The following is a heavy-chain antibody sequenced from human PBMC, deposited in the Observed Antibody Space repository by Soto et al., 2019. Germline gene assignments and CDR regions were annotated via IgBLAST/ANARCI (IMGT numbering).Heavy chain of an antibody. J-gene: IGHJ4*02. D-gene: IGHD3-22*01. V-gene: IGHV1-69*01. CDR2: IIPIFGTA. Sequence: QVQLVQSGAEVKKPGSSVKVSCKASGGTFSSYAISWVRQAPGQGLEWMGGIIPIFGTANYAQKFQGRVTSTADESTSTAYMELSSLRSEDTAVYYCARVLDYYDSSGYLYYFDYWGQGTLVTVSS. CDR3: ARVLDYYDSSGYLYYFDY. CDR1: GGTFSSYA.